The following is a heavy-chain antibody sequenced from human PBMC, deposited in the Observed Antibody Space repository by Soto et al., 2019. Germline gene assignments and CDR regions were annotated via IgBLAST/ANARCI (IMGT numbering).Heavy chain of an antibody. CDR2: MSPYNGHT. D-gene: IGHD3-10*01. Sequence: QVQLMQSGPEVKKPGASVKVSCKASGYPFTVFGIIWVRQAPGQGLEWMGWMSPYNGHTNYAQKLQGRVTMTPDTSTSTAYMELRSLRSDDTAVYYCARDPGGARGFDFWGQGTLVTVSS. CDR1: GYPFTVFG. V-gene: IGHV1-18*01. CDR3: ARDPGGARGFDF. J-gene: IGHJ5*01.